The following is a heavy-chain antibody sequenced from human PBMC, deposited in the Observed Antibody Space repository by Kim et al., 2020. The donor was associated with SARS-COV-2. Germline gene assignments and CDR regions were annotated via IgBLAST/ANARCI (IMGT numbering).Heavy chain of an antibody. J-gene: IGHJ5*02. V-gene: IGHV4-4*02. D-gene: IGHD2-15*01. Sequence: SETLSLTCAVSGGSISSSNWWSWVRQPPGKGLEWIGEIYHSGSTNYNPSLKSRVTISVDKSKNQFSLKLGSVTAADTAVYYCAREGETVVAANWFDPWGQGTLVTVSA. CDR2: IYHSGST. CDR3: AREGETVVAANWFDP. CDR1: GGSISSSNW.